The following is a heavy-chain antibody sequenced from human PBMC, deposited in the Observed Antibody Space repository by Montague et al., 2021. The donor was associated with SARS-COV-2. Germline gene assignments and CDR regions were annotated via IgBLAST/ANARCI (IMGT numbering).Heavy chain of an antibody. J-gene: IGHJ4*02. CDR3: ARAYYTGLYPFDY. CDR1: GFTLSSYW. Sequence: SLRLSCAAPGFTLSSYWMYWVRQAPGKGLVWISRIHYDGSSTNYADSVKGRFTISRDTAKNTLYLQMNSLRAEDTAVYYCARAYYTGLYPFDYWGQGTLVTVSS. CDR2: IHYDGSST. V-gene: IGHV3-74*01. D-gene: IGHD2-8*02.